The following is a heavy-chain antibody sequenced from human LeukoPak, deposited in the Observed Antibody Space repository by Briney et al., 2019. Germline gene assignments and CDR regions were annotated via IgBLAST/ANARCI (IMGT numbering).Heavy chain of an antibody. CDR3: AKDDAWLRFGE. J-gene: IGHJ4*02. Sequence: GGSLRLSCAASGFTFTNYAMTWVRQAPGKGLEWVSSISASGVMTYYADSVKGRFTVSRDTSKNSLYLQMSSLTAADTAVYYCAKDDAWLRFGEWSQGTLVTVSS. D-gene: IGHD3-10*01. V-gene: IGHV3-23*01. CDR2: ISASGVMT. CDR1: GFTFTNYA.